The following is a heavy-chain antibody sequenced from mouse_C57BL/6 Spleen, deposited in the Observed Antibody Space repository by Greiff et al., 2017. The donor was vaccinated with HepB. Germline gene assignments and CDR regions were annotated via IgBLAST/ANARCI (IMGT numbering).Heavy chain of an antibody. CDR2: ISDGGSYT. D-gene: IGHD1-1*01. CDR1: GFTFSSYA. J-gene: IGHJ2*01. V-gene: IGHV5-4*01. CDR3: AREGTYYGSSYFDY. Sequence: DVMLVESGGGLVKPGGSLKLSCAASGFTFSSYAMSWVRQTPEKRLEWVATISDGGSYTYYPDNVKGRFTISRDNAKNNLYLQMSHLKSEDTAMYYCAREGTYYGSSYFDYWGQGTTLTVSS.